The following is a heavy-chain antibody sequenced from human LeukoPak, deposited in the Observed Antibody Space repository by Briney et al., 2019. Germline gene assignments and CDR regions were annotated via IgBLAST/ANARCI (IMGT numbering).Heavy chain of an antibody. CDR1: GGSISSYY. J-gene: IGHJ4*02. CDR2: IYYSGST. V-gene: IGHV4-59*01. CDR3: ARPGYSSGWYED. D-gene: IGHD6-19*01. Sequence: SETLSLTCTVSGGSISSYYWTWIRQPPGKGLEWIGYIYYSGSTNYNPSLKSRVTISIDTSKNQFSLKLTSVTAADTAVYYCARPGYSSGWYEDWGQGTLVTVSS.